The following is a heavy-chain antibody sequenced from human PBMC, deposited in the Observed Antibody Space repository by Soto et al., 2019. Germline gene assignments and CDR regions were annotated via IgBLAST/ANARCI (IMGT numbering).Heavy chain of an antibody. Sequence: GGSLRLSCAASGFTFSSYWMHWVRQAPGKGLVWVSRINSDGSSTSYADSVKGRFTISRDNAKNTLYLQMNSLRAEDTAVYYCARGGIAAAGISDYWGQGTLVTVSS. CDR1: GFTFSSYW. D-gene: IGHD6-13*01. CDR2: INSDGSST. V-gene: IGHV3-74*01. J-gene: IGHJ4*02. CDR3: ARGGIAAAGISDY.